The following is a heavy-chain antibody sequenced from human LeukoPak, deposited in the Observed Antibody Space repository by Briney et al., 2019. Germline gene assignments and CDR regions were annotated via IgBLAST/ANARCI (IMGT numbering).Heavy chain of an antibody. Sequence: PGGSLRLSCAASGFTFSSYSMNWVRQAPGKGLEWVSSISSSSSYIYYADSVKGRFTISRDNAKNSLYLQMNSLRAEDTAVYYCARDGGRWGDILTGYTRHNAFDIWGQGTMVTVSS. V-gene: IGHV3-21*01. J-gene: IGHJ3*02. CDR3: ARDGGRWGDILTGYTRHNAFDI. CDR1: GFTFSSYS. CDR2: ISSSSSYI. D-gene: IGHD3-9*01.